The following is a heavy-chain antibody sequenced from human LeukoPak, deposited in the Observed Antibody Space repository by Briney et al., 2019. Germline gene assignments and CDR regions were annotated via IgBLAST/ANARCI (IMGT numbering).Heavy chain of an antibody. V-gene: IGHV4-4*07. D-gene: IGHD4-17*01. CDR1: GGSISSYY. Sequence: SETLSLTCTVSGGSISSYYWSWIRQPAGKGLEWIGRIYTTGSTNFNPSLKSRLTMSVDTSKNQFSLKLSSVTAADTAMYYCARDRVTVTDDAFDIWGQGTMVTVSS. CDR3: ARDRVTVTDDAFDI. CDR2: IYTTGST. J-gene: IGHJ3*02.